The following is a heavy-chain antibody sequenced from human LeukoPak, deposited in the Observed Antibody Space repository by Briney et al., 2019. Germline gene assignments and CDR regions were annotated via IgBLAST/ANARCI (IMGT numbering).Heavy chain of an antibody. J-gene: IGHJ5*02. D-gene: IGHD6-13*01. V-gene: IGHV3-21*01. CDR2: ISSSSSYI. Sequence: GGSLRLSCAASGFTISSDSMNWVRQAPGKGLEWVSSISSSSSYICYADSVKGRFTISRDNAKNSLYLQMNSLRAEDTAVYYCARGEAANRDPWGQGTLVTVSS. CDR1: GFTISSDS. CDR3: ARGEAANRDP.